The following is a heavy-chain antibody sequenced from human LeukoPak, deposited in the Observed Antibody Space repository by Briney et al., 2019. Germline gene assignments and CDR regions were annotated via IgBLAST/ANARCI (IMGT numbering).Heavy chain of an antibody. D-gene: IGHD5-12*01. CDR3: ARDLRGYSGYYFDY. Sequence: ASVKVSGKASGYTFTDYYMHWVRQAPGQGLEWMGWINPNSGGTNYAQSFQGRVTMTRDTSISTAYMELSRLRSDDTAVYYCARDLRGYSGYYFDYWGQGTLVTVSS. V-gene: IGHV1-2*02. J-gene: IGHJ4*02. CDR1: GYTFTDYY. CDR2: INPNSGGT.